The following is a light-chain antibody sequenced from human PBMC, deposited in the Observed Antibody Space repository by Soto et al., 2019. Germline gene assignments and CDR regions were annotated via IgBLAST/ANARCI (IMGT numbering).Light chain of an antibody. V-gene: IGKV3-20*01. CDR3: QQYGTSLIT. Sequence: TVMTHSPATLSVSPSQRSTLSCRASESINSNLAWYQHKPGQPPRVLIYGTSSRATDIPDRFSGSGSGTDFTLTISRLEPEDFAVYYCQQYGTSLITFGGGTKVDI. J-gene: IGKJ4*01. CDR1: ESINSN. CDR2: GTS.